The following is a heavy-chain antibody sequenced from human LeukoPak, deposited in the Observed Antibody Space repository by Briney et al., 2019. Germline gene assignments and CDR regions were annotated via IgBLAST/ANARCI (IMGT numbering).Heavy chain of an antibody. CDR2: ISGSGGST. D-gene: IGHD6-13*01. V-gene: IGHV3-23*01. Sequence: GGSLRLSCAASGFTFSSYAMSWVRQAPGKGLEWVSAISGSGGSTYYADSVKGRFTISRDNSKNTLYLQTNSLRAEDMAVYYCAKAITGIAAAGIDYWGQGTLVTVSS. CDR1: GFTFSSYA. J-gene: IGHJ4*02. CDR3: AKAITGIAAAGIDY.